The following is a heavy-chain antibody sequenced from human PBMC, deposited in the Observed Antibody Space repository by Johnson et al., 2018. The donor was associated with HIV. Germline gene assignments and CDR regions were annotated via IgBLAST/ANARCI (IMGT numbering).Heavy chain of an antibody. D-gene: IGHD6-13*01. Sequence: VKLVESGGGLVKPGGSLRLSCAASGFTFSNAWMSWVRQAPGKGLEWVGRIKSKTDGGTTDYAAPVKGRFTISRDDSKNTLYLQMNSLKTEDTAVYYCTTGTIAAAGLDAFDSWGQGTMVTVSS. V-gene: IGHV3-15*01. J-gene: IGHJ3*02. CDR2: IKSKTDGGTT. CDR3: TTGTIAAAGLDAFDS. CDR1: GFTFSNAW.